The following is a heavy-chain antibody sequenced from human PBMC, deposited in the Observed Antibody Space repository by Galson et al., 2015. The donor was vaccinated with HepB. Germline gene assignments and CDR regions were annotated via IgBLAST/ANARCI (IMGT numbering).Heavy chain of an antibody. Sequence: SLRLSCAVSGFFFENYGVHWVRQAPGKGLEWVAVILYDGSNQHYADPVKGRFTISRDNSRNTLYLQMNYLRAEDTTVYYCARRDAAPDVWGQGTTVTVSS. CDR2: ILYDGSNQ. CDR3: ARRDAAPDV. CDR1: GFFFENYG. D-gene: IGHD6-25*01. J-gene: IGHJ6*02. V-gene: IGHV3-33*08.